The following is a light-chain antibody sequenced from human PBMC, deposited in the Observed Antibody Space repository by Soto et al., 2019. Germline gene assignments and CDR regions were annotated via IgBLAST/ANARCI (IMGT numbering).Light chain of an antibody. CDR3: HQYNSYSYT. CDR2: NAY. Sequence: DIQMTQSPSTLSASVGDRVTITCRASQSIRSWLAWYQKKPGKAPKILIYNAYSLESGGPSRFSGRGYGTEFTRTISSQQNYDFATSYFHQYNSYSYTFGHETKLEIK. V-gene: IGKV1-5*03. CDR1: QSIRSW. J-gene: IGKJ2*01.